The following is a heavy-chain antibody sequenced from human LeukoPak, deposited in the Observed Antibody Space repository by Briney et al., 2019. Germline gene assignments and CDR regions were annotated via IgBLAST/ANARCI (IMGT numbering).Heavy chain of an antibody. J-gene: IGHJ4*02. CDR1: GFTFSSYG. D-gene: IGHD3-22*01. Sequence: GSLRLSCAASGFTFSSYGMHWVRRAPGKGLEWVAVIWYDGSNKYYADSVKGRFTISRDNSKNTLYLQMNSLRAEDTAVYYCAREEHTYYYDSSGYSFDYWGQGTLVTVSS. V-gene: IGHV3-33*01. CDR3: AREEHTYYYDSSGYSFDY. CDR2: IWYDGSNK.